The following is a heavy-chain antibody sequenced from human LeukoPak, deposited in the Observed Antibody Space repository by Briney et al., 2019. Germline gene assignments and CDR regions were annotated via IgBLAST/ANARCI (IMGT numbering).Heavy chain of an antibody. CDR3: ATQRPDTSGSKIDY. Sequence: GGSLRLSCAASGFIFSNYAMHWVRQAPGKGPDLVAFIRYDGTNKYYADSVKGRFTISRDNSKNTLYLQVNSLRAEDTAVYYCATQRPDTSGSKIDYWGQGTLLIVSS. J-gene: IGHJ4*02. CDR1: GFIFSNYA. D-gene: IGHD3-22*01. V-gene: IGHV3-30*02. CDR2: IRYDGTNK.